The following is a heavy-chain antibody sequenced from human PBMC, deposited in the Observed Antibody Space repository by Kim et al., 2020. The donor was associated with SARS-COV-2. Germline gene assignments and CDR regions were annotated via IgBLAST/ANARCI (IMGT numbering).Heavy chain of an antibody. CDR2: ISNSGSTI. J-gene: IGHJ4*02. V-gene: IGHV3-48*03. CDR1: GFTFSSYE. CDR3: ARRYCSTTSCLLDY. Sequence: GGSLRLSCAGSGFTFSSYEMNWVRQAPGKGLEWVSYISNSGSTIYYADSVKGRFTISRDSAKNSLYLQMNSLRAEDTALYYCARRYCSTTSCLLDYWGQGPLVTVSS. D-gene: IGHD2-2*01.